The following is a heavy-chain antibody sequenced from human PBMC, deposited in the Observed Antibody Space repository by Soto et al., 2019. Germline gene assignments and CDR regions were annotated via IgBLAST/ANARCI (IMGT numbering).Heavy chain of an antibody. J-gene: IGHJ6*03. Sequence: QVQLVQSGAEVKKPGASVKVSCKASGYTFTSYGISWVRQAPGQGLEWMGWISAYNGNTNYAQKLQGRVTMTTDTSTSTAYMELRSLRSDDTAVYYCARFHIVVVEVGDYYYMDVWGKGTTVTVSS. CDR3: ARFHIVVVEVGDYYYMDV. V-gene: IGHV1-18*01. CDR2: ISAYNGNT. D-gene: IGHD2-15*01. CDR1: GYTFTSYG.